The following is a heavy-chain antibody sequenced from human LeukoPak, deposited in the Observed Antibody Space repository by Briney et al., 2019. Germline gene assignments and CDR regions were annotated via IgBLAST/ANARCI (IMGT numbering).Heavy chain of an antibody. CDR2: IYYSGST. D-gene: IGHD3-3*01. J-gene: IGHJ4*02. Sequence: SETLSLTCTVSGGSISSYYWSWIRQPPGKGLEWIGYIYYSGSTNYNPSLKSRVTISVDTSKNQFSLKLSSVTAADTAVYYCARALEDFWSGYYTFDYWGQGTLVTVSS. V-gene: IGHV4-59*08. CDR1: GGSISSYY. CDR3: ARALEDFWSGYYTFDY.